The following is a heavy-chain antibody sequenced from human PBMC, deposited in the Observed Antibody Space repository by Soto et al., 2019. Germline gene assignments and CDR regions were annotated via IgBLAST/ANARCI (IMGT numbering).Heavy chain of an antibody. J-gene: IGHJ5*02. D-gene: IGHD1-26*01. V-gene: IGHV3-30*01. CDR2: ISDDGFNR. CDR3: AGVEDEGGSFSA. CDR1: GFTFGSYA. Sequence: QVHLVESGGGVVQPGRSLRLSCAASGFTFGSYAMHWVRQAPGGALEWVAVISDDGFNRYYAESVKGRFTISRDNSKNTLYLQMDNLKPDDAAVYFCAGVEDEGGSFSAWGQGTLVTVSS.